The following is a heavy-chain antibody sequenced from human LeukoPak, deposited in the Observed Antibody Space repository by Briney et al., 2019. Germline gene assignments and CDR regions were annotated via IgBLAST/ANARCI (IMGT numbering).Heavy chain of an antibody. CDR3: ARHDFGVYDFSAFDI. V-gene: IGHV4-39*01. D-gene: IGHD5/OR15-5a*01. J-gene: IGHJ3*02. CDR2: VLYSGTT. CDR1: GASISDSPYY. Sequence: SETLSLTCDVSGASISDSPYYWGWIRQSPGKGLEWIGSVLYSGTTHYNPSLKNRVCVSVDTSKNQFSLDLRSVTAADTALYYCARHDFGVYDFSAFDIWGQGTLIRVSS.